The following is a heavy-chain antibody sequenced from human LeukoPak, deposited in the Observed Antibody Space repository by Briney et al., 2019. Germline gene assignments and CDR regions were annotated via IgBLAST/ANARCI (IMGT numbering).Heavy chain of an antibody. Sequence: PGGSPRLSCAASGFTFDDYAMHWVRQAPGKGLEWVSGISWNSGSIGYADSVKGRFTISRDNAKNSLYLQMNSLRAEDTALYYCAKGGGNYYFDYWGQGTLVTVSS. J-gene: IGHJ4*02. V-gene: IGHV3-9*01. CDR2: ISWNSGSI. D-gene: IGHD4-23*01. CDR1: GFTFDDYA. CDR3: AKGGGNYYFDY.